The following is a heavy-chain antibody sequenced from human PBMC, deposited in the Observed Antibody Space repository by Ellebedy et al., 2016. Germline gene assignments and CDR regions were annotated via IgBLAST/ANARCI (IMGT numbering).Heavy chain of an antibody. Sequence: GGSLRLSCAASGFAFSDHHMNWVRQAPGQGLEWIGFIRGKAYGGTTEYDPSVKGRFSISRDDSNNLLYLQINSLRPDDTAVYFCARGNHMFDYWGQGTLVTVSS. CDR3: ARGNHMFDY. CDR2: IRGKAYGGTT. J-gene: IGHJ4*02. CDR1: GFAFSDHH. D-gene: IGHD2-21*01. V-gene: IGHV3-71*01.